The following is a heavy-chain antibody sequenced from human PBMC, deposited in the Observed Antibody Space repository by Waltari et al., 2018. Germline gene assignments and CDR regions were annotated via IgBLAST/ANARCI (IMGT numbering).Heavy chain of an antibody. J-gene: IGHJ6*02. D-gene: IGHD5-12*01. CDR3: AREGGPDIVATSYYYYYGMDV. CDR2: ISAYNGNP. V-gene: IGHV1-18*04. CDR1: GYTFTSYG. Sequence: QVQLVQSGAEVKKPGASVKVSCKASGYTFTSYGISGVRQAPGHGSEWMGWISAYNGNPNYAQKLKGRVTMTTDTSTSTSYMEVRRLRSYDTAVYYCAREGGPDIVATSYYYYYGMDVWGQGTTVTVSS.